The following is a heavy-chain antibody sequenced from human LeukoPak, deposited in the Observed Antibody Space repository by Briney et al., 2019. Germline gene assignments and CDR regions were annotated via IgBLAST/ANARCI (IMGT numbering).Heavy chain of an antibody. CDR1: GGSISSYY. Sequence: SETLSLTCTVSGGSISSYYWSWIRQPPGKGLEWIGYIYYSGSTNYNPSLKSRVTISVDTSKNQFSLKLSSVTAADTAVYYCAREAPQYYDFWSGYYYYYMDVWGKGTTVTVSS. CDR3: AREAPQYYDFWSGYYYYYMDV. J-gene: IGHJ6*03. D-gene: IGHD3-3*01. CDR2: IYYSGST. V-gene: IGHV4-59*01.